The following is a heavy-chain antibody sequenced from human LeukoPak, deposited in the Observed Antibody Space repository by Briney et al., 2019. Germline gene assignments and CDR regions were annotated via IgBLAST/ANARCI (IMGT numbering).Heavy chain of an antibody. CDR1: GYTFTSYA. J-gene: IGHJ6*02. CDR2: INTNTGNP. V-gene: IGHV7-4-1*02. D-gene: IGHD3-3*01. Sequence: ASVKVSCTASGYTFTSYAMNWVRQAPGQGLEWMGWINTNTGNPTYAQGFTGRFVFSLDTSVSTAYLQVSSLKAEDTAVYYCARDRADHDFWSVGNYYYYGMDVWGQGTTVTVSS. CDR3: ARDRADHDFWSVGNYYYYGMDV.